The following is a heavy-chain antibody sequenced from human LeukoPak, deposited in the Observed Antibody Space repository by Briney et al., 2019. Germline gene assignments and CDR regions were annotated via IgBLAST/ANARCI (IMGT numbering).Heavy chain of an antibody. Sequence: GASVKVSCKASGGTFSSYAISWVRQAPGQGLEWMGGIIPIFGTANYAQKFQGRVTITADESTSTAYMELSSLRSEDTAVYYCARGDYCGGDCFYMDYWGQGTLVTVSS. J-gene: IGHJ4*02. V-gene: IGHV1-69*13. CDR2: IIPIFGTA. CDR1: GGTFSSYA. CDR3: ARGDYCGGDCFYMDY. D-gene: IGHD2-21*02.